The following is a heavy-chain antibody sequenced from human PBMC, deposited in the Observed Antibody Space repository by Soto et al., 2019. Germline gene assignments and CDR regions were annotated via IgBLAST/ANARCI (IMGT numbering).Heavy chain of an antibody. J-gene: IGHJ4*02. V-gene: IGHV1-69*01. D-gene: IGHD2-15*01. CDR3: ARGGIVAVPAALSSYHDYTNYRFDS. Sequence: QVQLAQSGAEVRKPGSSVKVSCVASGGSFSDFAFSWVRQAPGQGLEWMGGIIPMFGASKYAQRCQDRVTITADESTNTVYLALSSLTSDDTATYYCARGGIVAVPAALSSYHDYTNYRFDSWGQGTLVTVSS. CDR1: GGSFSDFA. CDR2: IIPMFGAS.